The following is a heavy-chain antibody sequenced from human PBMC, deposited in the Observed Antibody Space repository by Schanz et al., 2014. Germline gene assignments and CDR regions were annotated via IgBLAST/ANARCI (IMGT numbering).Heavy chain of an antibody. CDR1: GFTFSAYY. J-gene: IGHJ6*02. CDR2: TRNRANNYFT. V-gene: IGHV3-72*01. CDR3: TRVHISPGGHGLDA. D-gene: IGHD3-16*01. Sequence: EVQLLESGGGLVQPGGSLRLSCAASGFTFSAYYMDWVRQAPGKGLEWVGRTRNRANNYFTEYAASVKGRFTIARDDSKNSLYLQMCSLKSEDTALYYATRVHISPGGHGLDAWGQGTTVTVSS.